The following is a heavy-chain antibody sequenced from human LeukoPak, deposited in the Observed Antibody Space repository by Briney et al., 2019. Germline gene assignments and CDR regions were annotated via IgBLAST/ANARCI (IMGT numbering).Heavy chain of an antibody. Sequence: PSETLSLTCTVSGGSISSSSYYWGWIRQPPGKGLEWIGSIYYSGSTYYNPSLKSRVTISVDTSKNQFPLKLSSVTAADTAVYYCAEARYSSSWYDAFDIWGQGTMVTVSS. CDR3: AEARYSSSWYDAFDI. V-gene: IGHV4-39*01. D-gene: IGHD6-13*01. CDR2: IYYSGST. J-gene: IGHJ3*02. CDR1: GGSISSSSYY.